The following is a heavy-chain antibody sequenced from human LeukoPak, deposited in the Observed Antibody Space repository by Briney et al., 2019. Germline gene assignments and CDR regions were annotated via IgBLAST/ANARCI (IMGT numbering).Heavy chain of an antibody. J-gene: IGHJ4*02. CDR2: ISYRGPT. CDR1: GGSITGYS. Sequence: PSETLSLTCTVSGGSITGYSWSWFRQSPVKGLEWIEYISYRGPTNSNPSLKSRVTVSLDMSKNQFSLKLNSVTAADTAGYYCARGTAAVYWGQGTLVRVSS. V-gene: IGHV4-59*01. D-gene: IGHD6-25*01. CDR3: ARGTAAVY.